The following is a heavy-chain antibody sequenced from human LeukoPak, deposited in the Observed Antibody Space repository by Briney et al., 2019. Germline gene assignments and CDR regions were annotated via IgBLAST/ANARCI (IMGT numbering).Heavy chain of an antibody. CDR1: GYTFTSYD. V-gene: IGHV1-8*01. J-gene: IGHJ4*02. Sequence: ASVKVSCKASGYTFTSYDINWVRQATGQGLEWMGWMNPNSGNTGYAQKFQGRVTMTRDTSISTAYMELSSLRSEDTAVYYCARVLTSKMGANREFVRDRDDYWGQGTLVTVSS. D-gene: IGHD1-26*01. CDR2: MNPNSGNT. CDR3: ARVLTSKMGANREFVRDRDDY.